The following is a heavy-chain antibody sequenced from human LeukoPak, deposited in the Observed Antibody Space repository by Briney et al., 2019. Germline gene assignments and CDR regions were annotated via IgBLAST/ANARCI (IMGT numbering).Heavy chain of an antibody. CDR1: GFTFSSYG. CDR2: IWYDGSNK. J-gene: IGHJ4*02. CDR3: ARVGEGGRYFDY. V-gene: IGHV3-33*01. Sequence: GRSLRLSCAASGFTFSSYGMHWVRQAPGKGLEWVAVIWYDGSNKYYADSVKGRFTISRDNSKNTLYLQMNSLRAEDTAVYYCARVGEGGRYFDYWGQGTLVTVSS.